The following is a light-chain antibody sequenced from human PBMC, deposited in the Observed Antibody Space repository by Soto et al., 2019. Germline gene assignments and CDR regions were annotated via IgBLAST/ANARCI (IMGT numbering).Light chain of an antibody. CDR3: QQRYTCPLT. CDR1: QSVSAS. J-gene: IGKJ4*01. V-gene: IGKV3-11*01. Sequence: EIVLTQSPATLSLSPGERATLSCRASQSVSASLVWYQLKPGQAPRLLIYDASSRATGIPARFSGSGSGTDFTLTISSLEPEDLAVYYCQQRYTCPLTFGGGTKVEIE. CDR2: DAS.